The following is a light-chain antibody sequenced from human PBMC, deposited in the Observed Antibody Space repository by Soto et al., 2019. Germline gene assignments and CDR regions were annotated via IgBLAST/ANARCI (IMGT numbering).Light chain of an antibody. CDR2: DAP. J-gene: IGKJ5*01. Sequence: EIVMTQSPATLSVSPGERATLSCRASESVSSKLVCYQKKPGQPPRLLIHDAPTRATGIPARFSGSGSGTEFILTISSVESEDFAIYYCQQHNDWHTFGQGTLLEIK. CDR3: QQHNDWHT. V-gene: IGKV3-15*01. CDR1: ESVSSK.